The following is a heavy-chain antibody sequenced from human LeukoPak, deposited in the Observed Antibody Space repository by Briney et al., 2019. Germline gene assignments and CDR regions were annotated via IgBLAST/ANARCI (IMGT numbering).Heavy chain of an antibody. CDR1: GGSISSYY. CDR2: IYYSGST. J-gene: IGHJ4*02. Sequence: SETLSLTCTVSGGSISSYYWSWIRQPPGKRLEWIGYIYYSGSTNYNPSLKSRVTISVDTSKNQFSLKLSSVTAADTAVYYCARARHSSGYYWDYWGQGTLVTVSS. D-gene: IGHD3-22*01. CDR3: ARARHSSGYYWDY. V-gene: IGHV4-59*01.